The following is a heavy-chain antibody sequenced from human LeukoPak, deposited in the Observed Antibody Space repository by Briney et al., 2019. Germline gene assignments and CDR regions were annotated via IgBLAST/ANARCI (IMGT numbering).Heavy chain of an antibody. CDR3: ATDITGTTRWFDP. CDR1: GYTLTELS. J-gene: IGHJ5*02. V-gene: IGHV1-24*01. D-gene: IGHD1-7*01. Sequence: GASVKVSCKVSGYTLTELSMHWVRQAPGKGLEWMGGFDPEDGETIYAQKFQGRVTMTEDASTDTAYMELSSLRSEDTAVYYCATDITGTTRWFDPWGQGTLVTVSS. CDR2: FDPEDGET.